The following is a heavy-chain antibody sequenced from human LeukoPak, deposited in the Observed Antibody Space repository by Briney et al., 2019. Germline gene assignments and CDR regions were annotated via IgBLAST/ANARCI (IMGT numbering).Heavy chain of an antibody. Sequence: QPGGSLRLSCAASGFTFSSYAMSWVRQAPGKGLEWVSVISASGDTTYYADSVKGRFTISRDNSKNTLYLQMNSLGAEDTAVYFCAKTPLGYCVNGICYTGLLGWFDPWGQGTLVTVSS. CDR3: AKTPLGYCVNGICYTGLLGWFDP. CDR1: GFTFSSYA. J-gene: IGHJ5*02. D-gene: IGHD2-8*01. CDR2: ISASGDTT. V-gene: IGHV3-23*01.